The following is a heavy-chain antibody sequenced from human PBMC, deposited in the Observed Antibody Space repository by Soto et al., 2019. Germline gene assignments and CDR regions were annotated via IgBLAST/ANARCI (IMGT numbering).Heavy chain of an antibody. Sequence: EVQLVQSGGGLVKPGGSVRLSCAASGFTFGDTPMNWVRQAPGKGLEWVGRLKSKSDGGATDLAAAVRGRFTISRDASTNTLNLQMDSLKTEDTAVYYCIAGRNTQGAQPFDYWGQGTLVTVSS. CDR2: LKSKSDGGAT. J-gene: IGHJ4*01. CDR1: GFTFGDTP. CDR3: IAGRNTQGAQPFDY. V-gene: IGHV3-15*07. D-gene: IGHD1-1*01.